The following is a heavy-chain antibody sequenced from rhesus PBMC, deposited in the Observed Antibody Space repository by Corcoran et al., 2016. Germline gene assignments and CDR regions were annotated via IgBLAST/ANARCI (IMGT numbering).Heavy chain of an antibody. J-gene: IGHJ4*01. D-gene: IGHD3-16*01. CDR2: ITYSGST. Sequence: QVQLQESGPGLVKPSETLSLTCAVSGGSISSGYYYWSWIRQPPGKGLGWIGDITYSGSTRYNPSLKSRVTISRDTSKNQFSLKLSSVTAADTAVYYCTRRSGSYYPFWGQGVLVTVSS. V-gene: IGHV4-122*02. CDR3: TRRSGSYYPF. CDR1: GGSISSGYYY.